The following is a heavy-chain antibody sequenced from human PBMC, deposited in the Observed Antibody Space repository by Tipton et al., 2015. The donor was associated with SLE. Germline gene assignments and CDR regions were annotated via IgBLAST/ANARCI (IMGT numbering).Heavy chain of an antibody. Sequence: LRLSCAASGFTFSSYSMNWVRQPPGKGLEWIGEIDHSGSTNYNPSLKSRVTISLDTSKNQLSLRVSSVTAADTAVYYCARVAGWIEDAFDIWGQGTMVTVSS. CDR1: GFTFSSYS. V-gene: IGHV4-34*01. CDR2: IDHSGST. J-gene: IGHJ3*02. D-gene: IGHD2-2*03. CDR3: ARVAGWIEDAFDI.